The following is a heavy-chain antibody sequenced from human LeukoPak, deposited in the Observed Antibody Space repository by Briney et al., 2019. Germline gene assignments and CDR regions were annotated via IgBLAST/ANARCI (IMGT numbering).Heavy chain of an antibody. CDR1: GFTVSSNY. D-gene: IGHD4-17*01. CDR2: IYSDGST. CDR3: AREDYGLDAFDI. J-gene: IGHJ3*02. Sequence: PGGSLRLSCAASGFTVSSNYMSWVRQAPGKGLEWVSVIYSDGSTYYADSVKGRFTISRDNSKNTLYLQMNSLRAEDTAVYYCAREDYGLDAFDIWGQGTMVTVSS. V-gene: IGHV3-53*01.